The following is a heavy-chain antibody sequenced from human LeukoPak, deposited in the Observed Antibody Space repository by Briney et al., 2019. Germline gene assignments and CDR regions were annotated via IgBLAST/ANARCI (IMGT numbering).Heavy chain of an antibody. D-gene: IGHD2-21*02. CDR2: MNPNSGNT. CDR3: ATELNCGGDCYSVGYYGMDV. Sequence: ASVKVSCKASGYTFTSYDINWVRQATGQGLEWMGWMNPNSGNTGYAQKFQGRVTMTRNTSISTAYMELSSLRSEDTAVYYCATELNCGGDCYSVGYYGMDVWGQGTTVTVSS. J-gene: IGHJ6*02. V-gene: IGHV1-8*01. CDR1: GYTFTSYD.